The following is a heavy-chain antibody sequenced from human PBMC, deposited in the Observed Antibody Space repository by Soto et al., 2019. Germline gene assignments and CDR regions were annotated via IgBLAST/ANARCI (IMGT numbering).Heavy chain of an antibody. V-gene: IGHV4-31*02. CDR3: VRGGSCTNGVCSVFDY. CDR1: GGSVSSVGYY. Sequence: PSETLSLTCTVSGGSVSSVGYYWSWIRQHPGKGLEWIGYITYSGNTYYNPSLESRVTMSADTSKNQFSLKRSSVTAADTAVYFCVRGGSCTNGVCSVFDYWGQGTLVTVS. D-gene: IGHD2-8*01. J-gene: IGHJ4*02. CDR2: ITYSGNT.